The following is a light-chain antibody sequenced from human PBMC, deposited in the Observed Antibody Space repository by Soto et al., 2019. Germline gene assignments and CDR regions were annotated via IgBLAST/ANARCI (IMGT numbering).Light chain of an antibody. V-gene: IGLV2-23*01. CDR2: EGS. J-gene: IGLJ3*02. CDR1: SSDVGTYNV. CDR3: CSYAGSSTWV. Sequence: QSVLTQPASVSGSRGQSITISCTSSDVGTYNVVSWYQQYPGKAPKLILYEGSKRPSGVSHRFSGSQSGNTASLTISGLQAEDATDYYCCSYAGSSTWVFGGGTKVTVL.